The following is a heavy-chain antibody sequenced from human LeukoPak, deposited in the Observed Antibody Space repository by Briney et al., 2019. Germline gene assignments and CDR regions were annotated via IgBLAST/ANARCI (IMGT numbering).Heavy chain of an antibody. CDR2: ISSSSSTI. CDR3: ARDLEGLLWFGELLSPFDY. CDR1: GFTFSSYS. D-gene: IGHD3-10*01. V-gene: IGHV3-48*01. Sequence: PGGSLRLSCAASGFTFSSYSMNWVRQAPGKGLEWVSYISSSSSTIYYADSVKGRFTISRDNAKNSLYLQINSLRAEDTAVYYCARDLEGLLWFGELLSPFDYWGQGTLVTVSS. J-gene: IGHJ4*02.